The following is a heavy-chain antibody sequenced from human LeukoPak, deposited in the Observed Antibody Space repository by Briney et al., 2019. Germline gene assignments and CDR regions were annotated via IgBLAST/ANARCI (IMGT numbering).Heavy chain of an antibody. Sequence: GASVKVSCKASGYTFTSYGISWVRQAPGQGLEWMGWISAYNGNTNYAQKLQGRVTMTTDTSTSTAYMELRSLRSDDTAVYYCARDRIVVVPAAVLVYWGQGTLVTVSS. CDR2: ISAYNGNT. CDR3: ARDRIVVVPAAVLVY. V-gene: IGHV1-18*01. CDR1: GYTFTSYG. D-gene: IGHD2-2*01. J-gene: IGHJ4*02.